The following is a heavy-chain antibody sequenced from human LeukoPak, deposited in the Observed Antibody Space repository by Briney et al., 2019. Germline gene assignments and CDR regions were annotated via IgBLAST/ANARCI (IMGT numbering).Heavy chain of an antibody. CDR3: ARERLTPYCSGGSCYPKRAFDI. V-gene: IGHV4-61*02. D-gene: IGHD2-15*01. Sequence: SSETLSLTCTVSGGSISSGTYYWNWIRQPAGKGLEWIGRIYTSGNTNYHPSLKSRVTISVDTSKNQFSLKLSSVTAADTAVYYCARERLTPYCSGGSCYPKRAFDIWGQGTMVTVSS. CDR2: IYTSGNT. CDR1: GGSISSGTYY. J-gene: IGHJ3*02.